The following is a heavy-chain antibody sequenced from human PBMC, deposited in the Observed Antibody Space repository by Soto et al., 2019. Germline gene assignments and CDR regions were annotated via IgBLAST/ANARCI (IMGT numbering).Heavy chain of an antibody. V-gene: IGHV4-39*07. Sequence: SETLSLTCTVSGGSISSSSYYWSWIRQPPGKGLEWIGEINHSGSTNYNPSLKSRVTISVDTSKNQFSLKLSSVTAADTAVYYCASVSGGYYYYYGMDVWGQGTTVTVSS. CDR2: INHSGST. CDR1: GGSISSSSYY. J-gene: IGHJ6*02. CDR3: ASVSGGYYYYYGMDV.